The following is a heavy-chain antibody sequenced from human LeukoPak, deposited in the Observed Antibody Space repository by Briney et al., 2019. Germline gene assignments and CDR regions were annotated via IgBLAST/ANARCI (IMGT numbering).Heavy chain of an antibody. Sequence: PGGSLRLSCAASGFIFNNAWMSWVRLAPGKGLEWVGRIKSKTDGGTADYAAPVKGRFTISRDDSKNMVFLQMNSLKIADTALYFCATEADTAMALPKNWGQGTLVTVSS. CDR2: IKSKTDGGTA. V-gene: IGHV3-15*01. CDR1: GFIFNNAW. J-gene: IGHJ4*02. CDR3: ATEADTAMALPKN. D-gene: IGHD5-18*01.